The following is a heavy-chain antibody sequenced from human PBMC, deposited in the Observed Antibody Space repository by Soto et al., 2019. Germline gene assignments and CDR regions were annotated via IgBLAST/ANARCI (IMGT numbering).Heavy chain of an antibody. D-gene: IGHD4-17*01. V-gene: IGHV3-30*18. J-gene: IGHJ4*02. CDR2: ISYDGSNK. Sequence: QVQLVESGGGVVQPGRSLRLSCAASGFTFSSYGMHWVRQAPGKGLEWVAVISYDGSNKYYADSVKGRFTISRDNSNNTLYLQMNSLRAEDTAVYYCAKNVGTNDYGDYFDYWGQGTLVTVSS. CDR1: GFTFSSYG. CDR3: AKNVGTNDYGDYFDY.